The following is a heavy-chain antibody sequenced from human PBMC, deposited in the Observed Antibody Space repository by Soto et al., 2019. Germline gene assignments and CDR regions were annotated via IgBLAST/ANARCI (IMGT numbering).Heavy chain of an antibody. D-gene: IGHD3-10*01. CDR3: ARDLWFGEPYFYYGMDG. CDR1: GGSFSGYY. Sequence: SETLSRTCAVYGGSFSGYYWSWIRQPPGKGLEWIGEINHSGSTNYNPSLKRRVTISVDTPKNKFSLKLSSVTAADTAVYYCARDLWFGEPYFYYGMDGWGQGTPVTVSS. V-gene: IGHV4-34*01. CDR2: INHSGST. J-gene: IGHJ6*02.